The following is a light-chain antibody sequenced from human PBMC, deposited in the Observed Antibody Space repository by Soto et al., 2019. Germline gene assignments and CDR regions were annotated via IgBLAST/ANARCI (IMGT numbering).Light chain of an antibody. CDR1: QSISSY. V-gene: IGKV1-5*01. CDR3: QQYNTYSST. CDR2: DAS. J-gene: IGKJ2*01. Sequence: DIQMTQSPSTLSASVGASVTITCRASQSISSYLAWYQQKPGKAPKLLIYDASKLESGVPSRFSGSGSGTEFTLAIASLQPDDFATYYCQQYNTYSSTFGQGTKLEIK.